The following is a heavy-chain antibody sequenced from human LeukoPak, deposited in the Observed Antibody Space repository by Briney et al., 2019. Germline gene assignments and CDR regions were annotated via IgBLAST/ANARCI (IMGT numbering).Heavy chain of an antibody. Sequence: PGGSLRLSCVASGFTFSGYNMDWVRQAPGKGLEWVSSISSSSRSIYYADSLKGRFTIARDNTKNSLYLQMNSLRVEDTAVYYCARERSGPAVRADNWFDPWGQGTLVIVSS. J-gene: IGHJ5*02. CDR1: GFTFSGYN. D-gene: IGHD1-26*01. V-gene: IGHV3-21*01. CDR3: ARERSGPAVRADNWFDP. CDR2: ISSSSRSI.